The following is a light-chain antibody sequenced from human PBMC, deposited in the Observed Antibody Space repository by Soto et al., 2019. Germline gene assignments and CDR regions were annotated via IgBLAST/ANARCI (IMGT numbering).Light chain of an antibody. CDR3: QQRGSWPLYT. J-gene: IGKJ2*01. CDR2: DAS. Sequence: EIVLTQSPATLSLSPGERVTLSCRASQSVSSYLAWYQQKPGQAPRLLIYDASNRAAGIPARFSGSGSGTDFTLTISSLEPEDFAVYCCQQRGSWPLYTFGQGTKLEIK. CDR1: QSVSSY. V-gene: IGKV3-11*01.